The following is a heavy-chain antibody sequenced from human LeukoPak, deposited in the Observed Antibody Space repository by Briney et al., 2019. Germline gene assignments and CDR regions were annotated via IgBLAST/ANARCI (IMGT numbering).Heavy chain of an antibody. D-gene: IGHD1-26*01. CDR2: FIPIFGTA. J-gene: IGHJ4*02. CDR3: ARSRWERTTSSFDY. Sequence: SVKVSCKASGGTFSSYAISWVRQAPGQGLEWMGGFIPIFGTANYAQKFQGRVTITTDESTSTAYMELSSLRSEDTAVYYCARSRWERTTSSFDYWGQGTLVTVSS. V-gene: IGHV1-69*05. CDR1: GGTFSSYA.